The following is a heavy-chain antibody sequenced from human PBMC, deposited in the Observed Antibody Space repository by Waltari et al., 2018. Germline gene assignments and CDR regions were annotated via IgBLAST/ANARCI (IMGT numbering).Heavy chain of an antibody. V-gene: IGHV4-59*01. J-gene: IGHJ4*02. CDR3: ARDNAMVRGGGPGIFDY. CDR1: GGSLSSYY. D-gene: IGHD3-10*01. Sequence: QVQLQESGPGLVKPSETLSLNCTVSGGSLSSYYWSWIRQPPGKGLEWIGYIYYSGSTNYNPSLKSRVTISVDTSKNQFSLKLSSVTAADTAVYYCARDNAMVRGGGPGIFDYWGQGTLVTVSS. CDR2: IYYSGST.